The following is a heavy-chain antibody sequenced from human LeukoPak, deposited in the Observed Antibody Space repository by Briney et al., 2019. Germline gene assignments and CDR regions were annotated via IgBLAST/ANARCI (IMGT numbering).Heavy chain of an antibody. CDR1: GFTFTSSA. V-gene: IGHV1-58*02. Sequence: GASVKVSCKASGFTFTSSAMQWVRQARGQRLAWIGWIVVGSGNTNYAQKFQERVTITRDTSTSTAYMELSSLRSEDTAVYYCAADSSGYSGYGVWGQGTLVTVSS. D-gene: IGHD5-12*01. CDR2: IVVGSGNT. CDR3: AADSSGYSGYGV. J-gene: IGHJ4*02.